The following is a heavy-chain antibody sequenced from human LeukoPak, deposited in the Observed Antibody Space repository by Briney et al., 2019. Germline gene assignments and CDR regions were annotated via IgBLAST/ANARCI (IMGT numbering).Heavy chain of an antibody. CDR2: IYYSGST. CDR1: GGSISSSSYY. Sequence: SETLSLTCTVSGGSISSSSYYWGWIRQPPGKGLEWIGSIYYSGSTYYNPSLKSRVTISVDTSKNQFSLKLSSVTAADTAVYYCARGSGSYSFFWYFDLWGRGTLVTVSS. D-gene: IGHD1-26*01. J-gene: IGHJ2*01. CDR3: ARGSGSYSFFWYFDL. V-gene: IGHV4-39*07.